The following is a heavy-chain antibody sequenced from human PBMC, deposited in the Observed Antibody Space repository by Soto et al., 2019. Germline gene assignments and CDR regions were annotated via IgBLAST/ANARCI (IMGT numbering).Heavy chain of an antibody. Sequence: LSLTCDVHGDSLSGYAWSWIRQPPGKGLEWIGEITFRGVTNYHPSLKSRLSMSVDTSKNRISLNVSSVTAADTALYFCARKLEASIRHVEWFSYKWFDPWGPGTLVTVSS. CDR3: ARKLEASIRHVEWFSYKWFDP. V-gene: IGHV4-34*01. CDR2: ITFRGVT. J-gene: IGHJ5*02. CDR1: GDSLSGYA. D-gene: IGHD3-9*01.